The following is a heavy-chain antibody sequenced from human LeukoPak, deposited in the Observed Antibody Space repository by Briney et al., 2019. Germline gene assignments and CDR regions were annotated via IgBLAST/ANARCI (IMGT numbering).Heavy chain of an antibody. J-gene: IGHJ4*02. CDR3: AKSAWDALAVPAMRYFDF. CDR1: GFPFVTYA. Sequence: GGSLRLSCVASGFPFVTYAMTWGRQAPGKGLEWVSGISGSDDSTYYADSVKGRFTISRDNSKDTVYLQMNSLRDEDTAVYYCAKSAWDALAVPAMRYFDFWGQGTLVTVSS. CDR2: ISGSDDST. D-gene: IGHD6-19*01. V-gene: IGHV3-23*01.